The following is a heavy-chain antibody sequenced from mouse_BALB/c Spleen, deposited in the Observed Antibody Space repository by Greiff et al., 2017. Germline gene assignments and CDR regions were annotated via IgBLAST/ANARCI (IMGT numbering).Heavy chain of an antibody. J-gene: IGHJ3*01. CDR3: TRFTTATGFAY. CDR2: INPSNGGT. V-gene: IGHV1S81*02. D-gene: IGHD1-2*01. CDR1: GYTFTSYY. Sequence: QVQLQQPGAELVKPGASVKLSCKASGYTFTSYYMYWVKQRPGQGLEWIGGINPSNGGTNFNEKFKSKAILTVDKSSSTAYMQLSSLTSEDSAVYYCTRFTTATGFAYWGQGTLVTVSA.